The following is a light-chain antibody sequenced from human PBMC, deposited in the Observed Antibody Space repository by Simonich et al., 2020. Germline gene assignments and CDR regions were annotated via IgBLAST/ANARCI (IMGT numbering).Light chain of an antibody. CDR2: DGS. Sequence: QSALTQPASVSGSPGQSITISCTGTSSDVGSYNLGSWYQQHPGKAPKLMIYDGSKRPSGVSNRFSGSKSGNTASLTISGLQAEDEADYYCCSYAGSSTFNWVFGGGTKLTVL. J-gene: IGLJ3*02. CDR3: CSYAGSSTFNWV. CDR1: SSDVGSYNL. V-gene: IGLV2-23*03.